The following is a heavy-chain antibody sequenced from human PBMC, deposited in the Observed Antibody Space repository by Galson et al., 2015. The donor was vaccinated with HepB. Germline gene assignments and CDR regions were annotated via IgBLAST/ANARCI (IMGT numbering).Heavy chain of an antibody. CDR2: IWYDGSQR. Sequence: SLRLSCAASGFTCSSYGMHWVRQAPGKGLEWVGIIWYDGSQRLYGDSVKGRFIISRDNSKNTVYLQMNDLRTEDTAVYYCARDGGTYYNWMDPWGQGTLVTVSS. CDR3: ARDGGTYYNWMDP. CDR1: GFTCSSYG. V-gene: IGHV3-33*01. J-gene: IGHJ5*02. D-gene: IGHD1-26*01.